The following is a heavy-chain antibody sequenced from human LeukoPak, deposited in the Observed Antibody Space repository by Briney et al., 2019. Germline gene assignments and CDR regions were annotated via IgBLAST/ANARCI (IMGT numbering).Heavy chain of an antibody. V-gene: IGHV3-66*01. CDR3: AKDGGGSYSYFDY. Sequence: PGGSLRLSCAASGFTVSSNYMSWVRQAPGKGLEWVSVIYSGGSTYYADSVKGRFTISRDNSKNTLYLQMNSLRAEDTAVYYCAKDGGGSYSYFDYWGQGTLVTVSS. J-gene: IGHJ4*02. CDR2: IYSGGST. D-gene: IGHD1-26*01. CDR1: GFTVSSNY.